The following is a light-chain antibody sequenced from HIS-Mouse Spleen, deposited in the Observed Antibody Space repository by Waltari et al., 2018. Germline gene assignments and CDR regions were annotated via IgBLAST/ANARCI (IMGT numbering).Light chain of an antibody. CDR1: QGISSY. CDR2: AAS. Sequence: DIQLTQSPSFLSASVGDRVTLTCRASQGISSYLACYQQKPGKAPKLLIYAASTLQSGVPSRFSGSGSGTEFTLTISSLQPKDFATYYCQQLNSYPPTFGQGTKVEIK. J-gene: IGKJ1*01. V-gene: IGKV1-9*01. CDR3: QQLNSYPPT.